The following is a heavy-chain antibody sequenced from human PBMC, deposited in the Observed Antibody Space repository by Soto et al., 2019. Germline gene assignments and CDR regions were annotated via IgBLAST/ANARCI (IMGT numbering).Heavy chain of an antibody. Sequence: QVQLVQSGAEVKKPGSSVKVSCKTSGVSFNNNGIGWVRPAPGHGLEWMGGVSPPFRTSNYARNFQGRISITADASTGTVNMELSSLTSEDTAQYYCARVLYYGSGSYSPYGMDVWGQGTTVTVSS. J-gene: IGHJ6*02. CDR3: ARVLYYGSGSYSPYGMDV. D-gene: IGHD3-10*01. CDR2: VSPPFRTS. CDR1: GVSFNNNG. V-gene: IGHV1-69*01.